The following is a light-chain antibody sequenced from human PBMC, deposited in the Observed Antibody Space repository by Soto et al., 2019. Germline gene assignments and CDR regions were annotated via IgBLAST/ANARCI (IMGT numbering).Light chain of an antibody. CDR1: QSVSSY. CDR3: QQRRTWPIT. CDR2: DAV. J-gene: IGKJ5*01. V-gene: IGKV3-11*01. Sequence: EIVLTQSPGNLSLSPGERATLSCRASQSVSSYLAWYQQKPGQAPRLLIYDAVNRATGIPARFSGSGSGTDFTLTISSLEPEDFAVYYCQQRRTWPITFGQGTRLEIK.